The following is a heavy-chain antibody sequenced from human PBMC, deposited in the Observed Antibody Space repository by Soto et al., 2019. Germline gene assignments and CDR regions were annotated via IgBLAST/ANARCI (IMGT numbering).Heavy chain of an antibody. CDR1: GGSFSGYY. Sequence: QVQLQQWGAGLLKPSETLSLTCAVYGGSFSGYYWSWIRPPPGKGLEWIGEINDSGSTNYNPSLKRRVTISVDTSKNQFSLKLSAVTAADTAVYYCARGRRYLPGWQLAVYFDYWGQGTLVTVSS. D-gene: IGHD6-13*01. V-gene: IGHV4-34*01. J-gene: IGHJ4*02. CDR2: INDSGST. CDR3: ARGRRYLPGWQLAVYFDY.